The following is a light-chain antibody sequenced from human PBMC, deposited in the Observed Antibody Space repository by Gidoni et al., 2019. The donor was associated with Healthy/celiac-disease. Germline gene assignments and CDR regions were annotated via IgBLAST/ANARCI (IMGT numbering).Light chain of an antibody. CDR1: QSISSY. CDR2: AAS. V-gene: IGKV1-39*01. Sequence: DIQMTQSPSSLSASVGDRVTITCRASQSISSYLNWYQQKPGKAPKLLISAASSLQSGVPSRFRGSGSGTDFTLTIRSLQPEDFATYYCQQSSSTPRTFGQGTKVEIQ. J-gene: IGKJ1*01. CDR3: QQSSSTPRT.